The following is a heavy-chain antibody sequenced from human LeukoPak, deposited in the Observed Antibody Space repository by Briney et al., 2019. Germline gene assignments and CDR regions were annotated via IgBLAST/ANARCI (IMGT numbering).Heavy chain of an antibody. Sequence: SETLSLTCAVYGGSFSGYYWSWIRQPPGKGLEWIGEINHSGSTNYNPSLKSRVTISVDTSKNQFSLKLSSVTAADTAVYYCARESGGSYFGYWGQGTLVTVSS. CDR3: ARESGGSYFGY. D-gene: IGHD1-26*01. CDR2: INHSGST. J-gene: IGHJ4*02. V-gene: IGHV4-34*01. CDR1: GGSFSGYY.